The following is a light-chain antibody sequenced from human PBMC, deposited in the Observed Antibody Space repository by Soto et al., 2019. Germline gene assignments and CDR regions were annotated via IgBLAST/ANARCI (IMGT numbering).Light chain of an antibody. J-gene: IGKJ2*01. CDR3: MQATQYRPYT. Sequence: DIVLTQTPLSSPVTLGQPASISCRSSQSLVHSDGNTYLSWFHQRPGQPPRLLIDKVSNRFAGVPDRFSGSGAATDFTLKIRRVEAEDVGIYFCMQATQYRPYTFGQGTKLEIK. V-gene: IGKV2-24*01. CDR2: KVS. CDR1: QSLVHSDGNTY.